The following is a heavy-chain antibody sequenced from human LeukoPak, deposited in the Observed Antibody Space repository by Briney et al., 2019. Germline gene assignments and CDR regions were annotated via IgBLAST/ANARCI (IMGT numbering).Heavy chain of an antibody. CDR1: GFTFSSYW. CDR2: IKKDGSEK. D-gene: IGHD4-17*01. Sequence: GGSLRLSCAASGFTFSSYWMSWVRQAPGKGLEWVSKIKKDGSEKYYVDSVKGRFTISRDNAKNTLYLQMSSLRAEDTAVYYCVKGPADYGDFSGAFDIWGQGTMVTVSS. V-gene: IGHV3-7*01. CDR3: VKGPADYGDFSGAFDI. J-gene: IGHJ3*02.